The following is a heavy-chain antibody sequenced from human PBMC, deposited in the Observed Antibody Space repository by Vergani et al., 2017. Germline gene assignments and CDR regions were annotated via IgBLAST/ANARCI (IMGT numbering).Heavy chain of an antibody. J-gene: IGHJ3*02. CDR2: INPNSGGT. Sequence: QVQLVQSGAEVKKPGASVKVSCKASGYTFTGYYMHWVRQAPGQGLEWMGWINPNSGGTNYAQKFQGWVPMTRDPSISTAYMELSRLRSEDTAVCYCAREGVVVVVAAGTAPLDIWGQGTMVTVSS. CDR1: GYTFTGYY. D-gene: IGHD2-15*01. V-gene: IGHV1-2*04. CDR3: AREGVVVVVAAGTAPLDI.